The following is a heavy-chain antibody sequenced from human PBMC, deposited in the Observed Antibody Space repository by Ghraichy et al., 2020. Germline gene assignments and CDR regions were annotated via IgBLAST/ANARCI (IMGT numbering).Heavy chain of an antibody. Sequence: SETLSLTCAVYGGSFSGYYWSWIRQPPGKGLEWIGEINHSGSTNYNPSLKSRVTISVDTSKNQFSLKLSSVTAADTAVYYCARATGLYCSSTSCYTGARYNWFDPWGQGTLVTVSS. CDR3: ARATGLYCSSTSCYTGARYNWFDP. D-gene: IGHD2-2*02. CDR2: INHSGST. V-gene: IGHV4-34*01. CDR1: GGSFSGYY. J-gene: IGHJ5*02.